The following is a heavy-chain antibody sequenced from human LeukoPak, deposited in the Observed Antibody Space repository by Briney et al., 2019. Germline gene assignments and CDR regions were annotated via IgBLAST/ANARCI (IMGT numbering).Heavy chain of an antibody. CDR1: GFTFSSYW. D-gene: IGHD1-26*01. J-gene: IGHJ4*02. CDR3: AREQTQWELLGEFDY. Sequence: GGSLRLSCAASGFTFSSYWMSWVRQAPGKGLEWVANIKQDGSEKYYVDSVKGRFTISRDNAKNSLYLQMNSLRAEDTAVYYCAREQTQWELLGEFDYWGQGTLVTVSS. V-gene: IGHV3-7*01. CDR2: IKQDGSEK.